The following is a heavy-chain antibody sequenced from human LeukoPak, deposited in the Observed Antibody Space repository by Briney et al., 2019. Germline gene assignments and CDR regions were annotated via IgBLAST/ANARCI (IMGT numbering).Heavy chain of an antibody. CDR1: GFTFSSYA. Sequence: GRSLRLSCAASGFTFSSYAMHWVRQAPGKGLEWVAVISYDGSNKYYADSVKGRFTISRDNSKNTLYLQMNSLRAEDTAVYYCAKDLKRYCSGGSCYSFDYWGQGTLVTVSS. D-gene: IGHD2-15*01. CDR2: ISYDGSNK. CDR3: AKDLKRYCSGGSCYSFDY. V-gene: IGHV3-30-3*01. J-gene: IGHJ4*02.